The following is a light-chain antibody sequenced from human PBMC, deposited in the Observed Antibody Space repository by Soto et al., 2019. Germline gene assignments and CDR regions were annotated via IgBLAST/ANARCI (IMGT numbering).Light chain of an antibody. Sequence: QSALTQPASVSGSPGQSITISCTGTSSDVGGYNYVSWYQQHPGKAPKLMIYDVSNRPSGVSNRFSGSKSGNTASLTISGLQADDESDYYFSSYTGSSTYVFGTGTKVTVL. V-gene: IGLV2-14*03. CDR3: SSYTGSSTYV. J-gene: IGLJ1*01. CDR2: DVS. CDR1: SSDVGGYNY.